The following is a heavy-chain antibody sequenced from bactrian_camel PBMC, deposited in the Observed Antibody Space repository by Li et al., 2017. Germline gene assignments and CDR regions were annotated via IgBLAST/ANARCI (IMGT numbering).Heavy chain of an antibody. CDR1: EFSFSAND. Sequence: VQLVESGGGLVQPGGSLRLSCATSEFSFSANDMTWVRQAPGKGLERVSAINSGGDATYPADPVKGRFTISRDNATNTVYLQMNSLKPEDTAVYYCESRGPPASSPGDPGHRL. D-gene: IGHD2*01. CDR2: INSGGDAT. J-gene: IGHJ4*01. V-gene: IGHV3S40*01.